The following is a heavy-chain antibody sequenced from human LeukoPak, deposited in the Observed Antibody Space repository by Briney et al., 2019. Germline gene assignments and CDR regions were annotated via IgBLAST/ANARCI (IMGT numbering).Heavy chain of an antibody. CDR3: ARDRYYYDSSGSRFDY. CDR2: IYTSGST. V-gene: IGHV4-4*07. CDR1: NGPINTYQ. Sequence: AETLSLTCTVSNGPINTYQWSWIRQPPGKGLEWIGRIYTSGSTNYNPSLKSRVTMSVDTSKNQFSLKLSSVTAADTAVYYCARDRYYYDSSGSRFDYWGQGTLVTVSS. J-gene: IGHJ4*02. D-gene: IGHD3-22*01.